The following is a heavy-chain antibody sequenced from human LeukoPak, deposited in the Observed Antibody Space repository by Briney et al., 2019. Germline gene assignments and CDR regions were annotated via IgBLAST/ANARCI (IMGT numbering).Heavy chain of an antibody. CDR2: ISSSSSTI. J-gene: IGHJ4*02. CDR1: GFTFSSYS. V-gene: IGHV3-48*01. Sequence: GGSLRLSCAASGFTFSSYSMNWVRQAPGKGLEWVSYISSSSSTIYYADSVKGRFTISRDNAKNSLYLQMNSLRAEDTAVYYCAREPHAYYFDYWGQGTLVTVSS. CDR3: AREPHAYYFDY.